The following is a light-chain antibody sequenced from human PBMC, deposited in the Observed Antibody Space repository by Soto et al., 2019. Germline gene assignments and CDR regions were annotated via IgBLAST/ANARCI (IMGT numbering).Light chain of an antibody. V-gene: IGKV3-11*01. CDR3: QQYYSTPYT. Sequence: EIVLTQSPATLSLSPGERATLSCRASQSVSTYLAWYQQRPGQAPRLLIYDASYRATDIPPRFSGSGSGTDFTLTISSLQAEDVAVYYCQQYYSTPYTFGQGTKLEIK. CDR2: DAS. J-gene: IGKJ2*01. CDR1: QSVSTY.